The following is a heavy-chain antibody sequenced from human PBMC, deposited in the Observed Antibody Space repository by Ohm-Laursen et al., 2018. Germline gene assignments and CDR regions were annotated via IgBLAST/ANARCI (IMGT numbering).Heavy chain of an antibody. J-gene: IGHJ4*02. CDR2: IYWNDDK. CDR3: AHRLGTMISGEYFDY. CDR1: GFLLSTSGVG. V-gene: IGHV2-5*01. D-gene: IGHD3-22*01. Sequence: TQTLTLTCTFSGFLLSTSGVGVGWIRQPPGKALEWLALIYWNDDKRYSPSLKSRLTITKDTSKNQVVLTMTNMDPVDTATYYCAHRLGTMISGEYFDYWGQGILVTVS.